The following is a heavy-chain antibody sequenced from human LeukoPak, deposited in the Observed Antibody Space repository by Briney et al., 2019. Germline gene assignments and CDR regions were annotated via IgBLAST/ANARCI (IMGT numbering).Heavy chain of an antibody. D-gene: IGHD3-22*01. CDR3: ARNYYDSSGYYWFDY. CDR2: IYPGDSDT. Sequence: GESLKISCKGSGYSFTSYWIGWVRQMPGKGLEWRGIIYPGDSDTRYSPSFQGQVTISADKSISTAYLQWSSLKASDTAMYYCARNYYDSSGYYWFDYWGQGTLVTVSS. J-gene: IGHJ5*01. CDR1: GYSFTSYW. V-gene: IGHV5-51*01.